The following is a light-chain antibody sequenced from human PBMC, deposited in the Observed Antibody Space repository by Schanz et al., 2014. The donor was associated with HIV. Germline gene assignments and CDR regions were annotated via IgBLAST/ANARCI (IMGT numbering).Light chain of an antibody. CDR3: QQCSNSPLT. Sequence: EIALTQSPGTLSLSPGERATLSCRASQSVSSNYLVWYQQKPGQAPRLLIYGASSRATGIPDRFSGSGSGTDFTLTISRLEPEDFAVYYCQQCSNSPLTFGGGTKVEIK. J-gene: IGKJ4*01. CDR1: QSVSSNY. V-gene: IGKV3-20*01. CDR2: GAS.